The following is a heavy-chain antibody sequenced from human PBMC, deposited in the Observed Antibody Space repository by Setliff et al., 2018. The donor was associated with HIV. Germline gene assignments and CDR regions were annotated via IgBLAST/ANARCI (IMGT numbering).Heavy chain of an antibody. V-gene: IGHV3-30*04. CDR2: ISSGGLDT. J-gene: IGHJ4*02. Sequence: PGGSLRLSCAASGFRFMRYALNWIRQAPGKGPEWVAYISSGGLDTIYAESVKGRFIISRDNSRDALFLQMDSLRVEDTGLYFCARDEATGGVDYWGQGTLVTVSS. CDR3: ARDEATGGVDY. CDR1: GFRFMRYA. D-gene: IGHD3-16*01.